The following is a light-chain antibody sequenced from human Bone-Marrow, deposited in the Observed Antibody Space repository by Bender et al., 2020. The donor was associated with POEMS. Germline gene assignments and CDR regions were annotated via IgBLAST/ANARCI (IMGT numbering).Light chain of an antibody. CDR2: DNS. CDR3: HAWSGSTGV. V-gene: IGLV3-21*02. CDR1: DIGSKS. Sequence: SYVLTQPLSVSVAPGQTARITCGGSDIGSKSVHWYQQKPGQAPVLVVYDNSDGPSGIPDRFSGANSGSTATLTISETQATDEADYYCHAWSGSTGVFGTGTKVIVL. J-gene: IGLJ1*01.